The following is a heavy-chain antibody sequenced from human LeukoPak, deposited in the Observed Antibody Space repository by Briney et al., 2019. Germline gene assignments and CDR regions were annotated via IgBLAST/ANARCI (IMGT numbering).Heavy chain of an antibody. CDR1: GFTFSHYG. Sequence: PGGSLRLSCAAAGFTFSHYGMHWVRQAPGKGLEWVAYIASDGNYKDYADSVKGRFTIPRDNSRNTLYLQMNSLRDEDTAVYYCAKGGSASHNWFDPWGQGTLVTVSS. D-gene: IGHD2-15*01. V-gene: IGHV3-30*02. CDR3: AKGGSASHNWFDP. CDR2: IASDGNYK. J-gene: IGHJ5*02.